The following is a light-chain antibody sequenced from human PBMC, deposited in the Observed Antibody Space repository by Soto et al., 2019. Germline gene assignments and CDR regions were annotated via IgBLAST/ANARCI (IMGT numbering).Light chain of an antibody. CDR1: QSIGNY. J-gene: IGKJ3*01. Sequence: EVVLTQSPATLSLSPGEGATLSCRASQSIGNYLAWYQQKPGQAPRLLIYATSNRATGIPARFSGSGSGTDFTLTISSLDPEDFAVYYCQRRSSWPFTFGPGNKVDIK. CDR2: ATS. CDR3: QRRSSWPFT. V-gene: IGKV3-11*01.